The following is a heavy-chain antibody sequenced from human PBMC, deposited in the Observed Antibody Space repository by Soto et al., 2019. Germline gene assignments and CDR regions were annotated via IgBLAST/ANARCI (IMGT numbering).Heavy chain of an antibody. CDR3: ARDRYSSSWTEIGFDY. CDR2: ISAYNGNT. CDR1: GYTFTSYG. D-gene: IGHD6-13*01. J-gene: IGHJ4*02. Sequence: QVQLVQSGAEVKKPGASVKVSCKASGYTFTSYGISWVRQAPGQGLEWMGWISAYNGNTNYAQKLQGRVTMTTDTXTXXAYMELRSLRSDDTAVYYCARDRYSSSWTEIGFDYWGQGTLVTVSS. V-gene: IGHV1-18*01.